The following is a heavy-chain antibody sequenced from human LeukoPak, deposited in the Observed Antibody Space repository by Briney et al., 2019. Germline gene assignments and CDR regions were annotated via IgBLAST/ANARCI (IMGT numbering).Heavy chain of an antibody. J-gene: IGHJ5*02. Sequence: SGGSLRLSCAASGFTFSSYSMNWVRQAPGKGLEWVSSISSSSSYIYYADSVKGRFTISRDNTKNSLYLQMNSLRAEDTAVYYCARLGKRGYSRGGWFDPWGQGTLVTVSS. D-gene: IGHD5-18*01. CDR3: ARLGKRGYSRGGWFDP. V-gene: IGHV3-21*01. CDR2: ISSSSSYI. CDR1: GFTFSSYS.